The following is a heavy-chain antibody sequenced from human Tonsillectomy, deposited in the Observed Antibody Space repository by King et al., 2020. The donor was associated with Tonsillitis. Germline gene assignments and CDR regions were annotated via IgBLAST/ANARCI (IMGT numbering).Heavy chain of an antibody. D-gene: IGHD6-25*01. V-gene: IGHV3-33*01. Sequence: VQLVESGGGVVQPGRSLRLSCASSGFTFSNYGMHWVRQAPGKGLEWVAGIWYDGRKKYHADSVKGRFTISRDNSKSTLNLQMNSLRAEDTAVYFCARDLGSGVKWGQGTLVSVSS. J-gene: IGHJ4*02. CDR3: ARDLGSGVK. CDR2: IWYDGRKK. CDR1: GFTFSNYG.